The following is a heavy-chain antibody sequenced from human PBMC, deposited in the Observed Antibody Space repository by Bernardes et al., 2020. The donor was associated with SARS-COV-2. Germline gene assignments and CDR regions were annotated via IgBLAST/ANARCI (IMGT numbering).Heavy chain of an antibody. CDR2: ISGSGGST. J-gene: IGHJ6*02. CDR1: GFTFSSYA. V-gene: IGHV3-23*01. Sequence: GGSLRPSCAASGFTFSSYAMSWVRQAPGKGLEWVSAISGSGGSTYYADSVKGRFTISRDNSKNTLYLQMNSLRAEDTAVYYCAKDFLYSSTSDYYYYGMDVWGQGTTVTVSS. CDR3: AKDFLYSSTSDYYYYGMDV. D-gene: IGHD6-6*01.